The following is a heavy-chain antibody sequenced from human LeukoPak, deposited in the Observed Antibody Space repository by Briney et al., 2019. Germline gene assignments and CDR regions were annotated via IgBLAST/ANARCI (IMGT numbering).Heavy chain of an antibody. CDR2: ISAYNGNT. CDR1: GYTFTSYG. J-gene: IGHJ4*02. D-gene: IGHD3-9*01. V-gene: IGHV1-18*01. Sequence: ASVKVSCKASGYTFTSYGISWVRQAPGEGLEWMGWISAYNGNTNYAQKLQGRVTMTTDTSTSTAYMELRSLRSEDTAVYYCTSPGDYDILTGYSLDYWGQGTLVTVSS. CDR3: TSPGDYDILTGYSLDY.